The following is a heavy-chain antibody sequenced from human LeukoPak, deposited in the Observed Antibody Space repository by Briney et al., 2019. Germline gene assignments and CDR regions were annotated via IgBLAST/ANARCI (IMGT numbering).Heavy chain of an antibody. CDR3: ARSPELWDFWSGYYEYYFDY. D-gene: IGHD3-3*01. CDR2: INPNSGGT. CDR1: GYTFTGYY. V-gene: IGHV1-2*02. Sequence: ASVKVSCKASGYTFTGYYMHWVRQAPGQGLEWMGWINPNSGGTNYAQKFQGRVTMTRDTSISTAYMELSRLRSDDMAVYYCARSPELWDFWSGYYEYYFDYWGQGTLVTVSS. J-gene: IGHJ4*02.